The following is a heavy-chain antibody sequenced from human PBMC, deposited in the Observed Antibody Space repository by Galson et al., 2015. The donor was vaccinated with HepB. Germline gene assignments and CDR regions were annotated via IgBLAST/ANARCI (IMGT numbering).Heavy chain of an antibody. CDR2: IIRNRDST. Sequence: FVKVSCQASGGAFHDSGISWVRQAPGQGLEWMRGIIRNRDSTDSPQRVQGRVTITADRSTSTVYMELSRLTSEDTAIYYCARRQIYGSGIYSMGVWGQGTTVTVSS. V-gene: IGHV1-69*06. J-gene: IGHJ6*02. D-gene: IGHD6-19*01. CDR3: ARRQIYGSGIYSMGV. CDR1: GGAFHDSG.